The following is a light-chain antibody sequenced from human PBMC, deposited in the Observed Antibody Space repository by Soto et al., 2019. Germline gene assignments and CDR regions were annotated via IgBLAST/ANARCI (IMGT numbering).Light chain of an antibody. CDR2: WAS. V-gene: IGKV4-1*01. CDR1: QSVLYSSNNKNY. J-gene: IGKJ1*01. Sequence: DIVLTQSPDSLAVSLVERATINCKSSQSVLYSSNNKNYLAWYQQKPVQPPKLLIYWASTRVSGVPDRFSVIVSEKDFSLTISSLQAEDVAVYYCQEFYRTPRRFGQGTKVEIK. CDR3: QEFYRTPRR.